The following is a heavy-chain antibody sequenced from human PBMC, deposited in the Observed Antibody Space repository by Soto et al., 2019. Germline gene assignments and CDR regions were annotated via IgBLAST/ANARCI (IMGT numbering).Heavy chain of an antibody. Sequence: HVQLVQSGTEVKKPGASVKVSCKASGYTFTSYGISWVRQAPGQGLECMGWFNAYNGNTHSAQKLQGRVTMATDTSTSTAYMELRSLRSDDTAVYYCARTLPPIDYWGQGTLVTVSS. CDR3: ARTLPPIDY. D-gene: IGHD1-26*01. J-gene: IGHJ4*02. CDR2: FNAYNGNT. V-gene: IGHV1-18*01. CDR1: GYTFTSYG.